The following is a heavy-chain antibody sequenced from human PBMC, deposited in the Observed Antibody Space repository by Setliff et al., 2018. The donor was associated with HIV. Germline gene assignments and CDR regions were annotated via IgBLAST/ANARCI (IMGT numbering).Heavy chain of an antibody. D-gene: IGHD2-2*01. Sequence: GGSLRLSCAASGLTVSVNYMSWVRQAPGKGLEWVSVIYSGGTTYYTDSVKGRFTISRDNSKNTVYLQINSLRAEDTAVYYCVGGTSRTSNFEYWGQGTLVTSPQ. CDR3: VGGTSRTSNFEY. CDR1: GLTVSVNY. V-gene: IGHV3-53*01. CDR2: IYSGGTT. J-gene: IGHJ4*02.